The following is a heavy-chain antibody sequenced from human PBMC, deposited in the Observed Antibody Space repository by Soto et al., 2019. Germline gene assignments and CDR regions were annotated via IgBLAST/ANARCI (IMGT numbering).Heavy chain of an antibody. Sequence: SETLSLTCAVYGGSFSGYYWSWIRQPPGKGLEWIGEINHSGSTNYNPSLKSRVTISVDTSKNQFSLKLSSVTAADTAVYYCARARVDYDILTGYYYWGQGTLVTVSS. CDR1: GGSFSGYY. J-gene: IGHJ4*02. V-gene: IGHV4-34*01. D-gene: IGHD3-9*01. CDR3: ARARVDYDILTGYYY. CDR2: INHSGST.